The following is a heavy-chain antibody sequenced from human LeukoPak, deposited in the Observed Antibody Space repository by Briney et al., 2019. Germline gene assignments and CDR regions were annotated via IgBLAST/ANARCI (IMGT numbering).Heavy chain of an antibody. CDR3: ARDSPTSYGIFWADY. CDR2: ISAYNGNT. CDR1: GYTFTSYG. V-gene: IGHV1-18*01. Sequence: GASVEVSCKASGYTFTSYGISWVRQAPGQGLEWMGWISAYNGNTNYAQKLQGRVTMTTDTSTSTAYMELRSLRSDDTAVYYCARDSPTSYGIFWADYWGQGTLVTVSS. D-gene: IGHD5-18*01. J-gene: IGHJ4*02.